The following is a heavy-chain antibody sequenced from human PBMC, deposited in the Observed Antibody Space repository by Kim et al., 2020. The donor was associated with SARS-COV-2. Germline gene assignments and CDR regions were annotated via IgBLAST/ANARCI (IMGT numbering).Heavy chain of an antibody. CDR2: IWYDGSNK. Sequence: GGSLRLSCAASGFTFSSYGMHWVRQAPGKGLEWVAVIWYDGSNKYYADSVKGRFTISRDNSKNTLYLQMNSLRAEDTAVYYCARERGGMIVVVWDAFDIWGQGTMVTVSS. CDR3: ARERGGMIVVVWDAFDI. D-gene: IGHD3-22*01. CDR1: GFTFSSYG. J-gene: IGHJ3*02. V-gene: IGHV3-33*01.